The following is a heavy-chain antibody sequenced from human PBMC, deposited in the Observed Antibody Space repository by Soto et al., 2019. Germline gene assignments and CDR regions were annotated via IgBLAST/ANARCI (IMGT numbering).Heavy chain of an antibody. D-gene: IGHD3-3*01. CDR1: GFTFSSYA. Sequence: GGSLRLSCAASGFTFSSYAMSWVRQAPGKGLEWVSAISGSGGSTYYADSVKGRFTISRDNSKNTLYLQMNSLRAEDTAVYYCAKDPPPPAAYYDFWSGKGTEYYFDYWGQGTLVTVSS. CDR3: AKDPPPPAAYYDFWSGKGTEYYFDY. J-gene: IGHJ4*02. CDR2: ISGSGGST. V-gene: IGHV3-23*01.